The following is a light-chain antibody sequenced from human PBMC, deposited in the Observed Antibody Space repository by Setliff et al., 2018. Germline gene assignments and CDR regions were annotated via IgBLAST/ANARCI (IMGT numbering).Light chain of an antibody. V-gene: IGLV2-14*03. Sequence: QSVLTQPPSASGSPGQSVTISCTGTSGDVFGYNYVSWYQQHPGKAPKLIIYNVSGRPSGVSHRFSGSKSDNTASLTISGLQAEDEADYYCNAYTSRSTYVFGSGTKVTVL. CDR3: NAYTSRSTYV. J-gene: IGLJ1*01. CDR1: SGDVFGYNY. CDR2: NVS.